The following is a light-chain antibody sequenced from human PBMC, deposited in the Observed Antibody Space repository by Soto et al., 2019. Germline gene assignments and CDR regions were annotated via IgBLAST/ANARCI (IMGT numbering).Light chain of an antibody. J-gene: IGLJ3*02. CDR3: ASYTVTSTRV. CDR1: NDDVGAYNY. V-gene: IGLV2-14*01. Sequence: QSALTQPASLSGSPGQSITISCTGSNDDVGAYNYVSWYQQHPGKAPRLIIYEVNNQPSGVSHRFSGSKSGNTASLTISGLQADDEADYYCASYTVTSTRVFGGGTKLTVL. CDR2: EVN.